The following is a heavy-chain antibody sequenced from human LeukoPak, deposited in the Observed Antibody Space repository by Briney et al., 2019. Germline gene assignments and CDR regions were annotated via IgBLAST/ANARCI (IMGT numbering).Heavy chain of an antibody. CDR2: IYYSGST. CDR1: GGTISSYY. D-gene: IGHD3-16*01. J-gene: IGHJ5*02. CDR3: ARHPYDWLSSWFDP. V-gene: IGHV4-59*08. Sequence: SETLSLTCTVSGGTISSYYWCWIRQPPGKGLEWIRYIYYSGSTNYNPSLKSRVTISVDTSKNQFSLKLSSVTAADTAVYYCARHPYDWLSSWFDPWGQGTLVTVSS.